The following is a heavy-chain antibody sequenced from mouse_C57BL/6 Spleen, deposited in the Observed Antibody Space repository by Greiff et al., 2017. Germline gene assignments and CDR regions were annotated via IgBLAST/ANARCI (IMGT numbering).Heavy chain of an antibody. D-gene: IGHD1-1*01. V-gene: IGHV1-26*01. CDR2: LNPNNGGT. CDR3: ARRFYYYGSSLYYYAMDY. Sequence: EVQLQQSGPELVKPGASVKISCKASGYTFTDYYMNWVKQSHGKSLEWIGDLNPNNGGTSYNQKFNGKATLTVDKSSSTAYMELRSLTSEDSAVYYCARRFYYYGSSLYYYAMDYWGQGTSVTVSS. CDR1: GYTFTDYY. J-gene: IGHJ4*01.